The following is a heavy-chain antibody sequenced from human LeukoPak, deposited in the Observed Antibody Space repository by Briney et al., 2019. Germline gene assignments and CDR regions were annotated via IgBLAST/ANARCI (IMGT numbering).Heavy chain of an antibody. CDR1: GFTFSSYS. CDR3: ARKTPMAGDAFDI. J-gene: IGHJ3*02. Sequence: KSGGSLRLSCAASGFTFSSYSMNWVRQAPGKGLEWVSSISSSSSYIYYADSVEGRFTISRDNAKNSLYLQMNSLRAEDTAVYYCARKTPMAGDAFDIWGQGTMVTVSS. D-gene: IGHD3-10*01. CDR2: ISSSSSYI. V-gene: IGHV3-21*01.